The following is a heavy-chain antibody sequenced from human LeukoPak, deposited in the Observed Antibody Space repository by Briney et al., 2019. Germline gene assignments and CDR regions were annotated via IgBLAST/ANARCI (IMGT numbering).Heavy chain of an antibody. CDR1: GYTFTIFY. V-gene: IGHV1-18*04. D-gene: IGHD3-3*01. CDR3: ARDSIFGVASHYYYGMDV. Sequence: ASVKVSCMASGYTFTIFYIHWLRQAPGQGLEWMGWISAYNGNTNYAQKLQGRVTMTTDTSTSTAYMELRSLRSDDTAVYYCARDSIFGVASHYYYGMDVWGQGTTVTVSS. CDR2: ISAYNGNT. J-gene: IGHJ6*02.